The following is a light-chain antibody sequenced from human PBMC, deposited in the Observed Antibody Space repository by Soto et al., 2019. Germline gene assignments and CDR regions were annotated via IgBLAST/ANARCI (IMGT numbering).Light chain of an antibody. J-gene: IGLJ2*01. CDR2: SNN. CDR1: SCNIGSNT. CDR3: AAWDDSLNGVV. V-gene: IGLV1-44*01. Sequence: QSVLTQPPSASGTPGQRVTISSSGSSCNIGSNTVNWYQQLPGTAPKLLIYSNNQRPSGVPDRFSGSKSGTSASLAISGLQSEDEADYYCAAWDDSLNGVVFGGGTKLTVL.